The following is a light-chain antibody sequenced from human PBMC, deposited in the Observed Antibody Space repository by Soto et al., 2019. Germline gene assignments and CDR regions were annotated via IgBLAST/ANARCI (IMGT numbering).Light chain of an antibody. CDR1: QSVTNSY. J-gene: IGKJ1*01. CDR3: HQYAASPGT. CDR2: GAS. Sequence: EIVLTQSPGTLSLYPGERATLSCRASQSVTNSYLAWYQQKPGQAPRLLIYGASSRATGIPDRFGGSGSGTDFTLTISRLEPEDFAVYYCHQYAASPGTFGQGTKVEIK. V-gene: IGKV3-20*01.